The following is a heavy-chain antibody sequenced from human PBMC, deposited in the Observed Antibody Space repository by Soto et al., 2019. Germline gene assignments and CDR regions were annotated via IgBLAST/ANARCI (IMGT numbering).Heavy chain of an antibody. CDR3: ARGRGDSILGAVANYYFDY. J-gene: IGHJ4*02. CDR2: INHSGST. D-gene: IGHD6-13*01. Sequence: SETLSLTCAVYGGSFSGYYWSWIRQPPGKGLEWIGEINHSGSTNYNPSLKSRVTISVDTSKNQFSLKLSSVTAADTAVYYCARGRGDSILGAVANYYFDYWGQGTLVTVSS. CDR1: GGSFSGYY. V-gene: IGHV4-34*01.